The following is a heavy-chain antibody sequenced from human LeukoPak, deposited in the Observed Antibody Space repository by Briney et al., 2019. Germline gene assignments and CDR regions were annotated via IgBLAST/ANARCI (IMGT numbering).Heavy chain of an antibody. V-gene: IGHV1-8*03. Sequence: ASVKVSCKTSGYTFTNVDINWVRQASGHGLEWMGWMNPNSGNTGYAQKFQGRVTITRNTSISTAYMELSSLRSEDTAVYYCARAPSWNYNRYYYYYVDVWGRGTTVTVSS. CDR2: MNPNSGNT. CDR1: GYTFTNVD. CDR3: ARAPSWNYNRYYYYYVDV. J-gene: IGHJ6*03. D-gene: IGHD1-7*01.